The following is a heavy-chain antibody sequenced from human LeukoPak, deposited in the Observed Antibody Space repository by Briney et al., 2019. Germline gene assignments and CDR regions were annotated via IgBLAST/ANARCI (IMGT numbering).Heavy chain of an antibody. CDR1: GFTFSSYA. J-gene: IGHJ3*02. D-gene: IGHD2-21*02. CDR3: ATSKHIVVVTAIRDAFDI. V-gene: IGHV1-69*06. Sequence: GRSLRLSCAASGFTFSSYAISWVRQAPGQGLEWMGGIIPIFGTANYAQKFQGRVTITADKSTSTAYMELSSLRSEDTAVYYCATSKHIVVVTAIRDAFDIWGQGTMVTVSS. CDR2: IIPIFGTA.